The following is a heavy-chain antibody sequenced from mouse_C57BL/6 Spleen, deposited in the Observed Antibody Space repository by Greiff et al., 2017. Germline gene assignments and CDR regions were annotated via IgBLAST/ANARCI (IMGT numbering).Heavy chain of an antibody. CDR3: ARLGRYDGYYDWYFDV. Sequence: VQLQQSGAELVRPGTSVKMSCKASGYTFTNYWIGWAKQRPGHGLEWIGDIYPGGGYTNYNEKFKGKATLTADKSSSTAYMQFSSLTSEDSAIYYCARLGRYDGYYDWYFDVWGTGTTVTVSS. J-gene: IGHJ1*03. CDR1: GYTFTNYW. V-gene: IGHV1-63*01. D-gene: IGHD2-3*01. CDR2: IYPGGGYT.